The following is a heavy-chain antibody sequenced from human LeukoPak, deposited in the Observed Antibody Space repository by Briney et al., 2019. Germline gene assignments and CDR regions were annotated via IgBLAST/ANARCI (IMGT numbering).Heavy chain of an antibody. CDR1: GFTFDDYA. J-gene: IGHJ5*02. Sequence: GRSLRLSCAASGFTFDDYAMHWVRQAPGKGLEWVSGISWNSGSIGYAGSVKGRFTISRDNAKNSLYLQMNSLRAEDTALYYCAKGGGFRIHNWFDPWGQGTLVTVSS. V-gene: IGHV3-9*01. D-gene: IGHD2-15*01. CDR3: AKGGGFRIHNWFDP. CDR2: ISWNSGSI.